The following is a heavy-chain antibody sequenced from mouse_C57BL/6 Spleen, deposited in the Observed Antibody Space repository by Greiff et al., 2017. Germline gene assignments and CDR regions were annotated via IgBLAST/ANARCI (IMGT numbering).Heavy chain of an antibody. CDR3: AREGNSSLDY. CDR1: GYSFTGYY. CDR2: INPSTGGT. V-gene: IGHV1-42*01. J-gene: IGHJ2*01. Sequence: VQLQQSGPELVKPGASVKISCKASGYSFTGYYMNWVKQSPEKSLEWIGEINPSTGGTTYNQKFKAKATLTVDKSSSTAYMQLKSLTSEDSAVYYCAREGNSSLDYWGQGTTLTVSS. D-gene: IGHD2-12*01.